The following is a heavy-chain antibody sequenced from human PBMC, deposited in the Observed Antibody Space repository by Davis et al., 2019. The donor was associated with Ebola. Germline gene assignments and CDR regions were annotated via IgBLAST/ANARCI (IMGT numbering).Heavy chain of an antibody. D-gene: IGHD2-15*01. Sequence: SLKISCVASGFTFDDYGMHWVRQTPGKGLEWVSGISWNGGSKDYADSVKGRFTISRDNAKNTMYLQMDSLTDDDTALYYCTRGVDTTLASWSDALDVWGQGTMVTVSS. CDR1: GFTFDDYG. V-gene: IGHV3-9*01. CDR3: TRGVDTTLASWSDALDV. J-gene: IGHJ3*01. CDR2: ISWNGGSK.